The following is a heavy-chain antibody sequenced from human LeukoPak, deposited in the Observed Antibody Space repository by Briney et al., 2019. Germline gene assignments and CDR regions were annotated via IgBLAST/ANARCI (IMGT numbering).Heavy chain of an antibody. CDR1: GGSFSGYY. V-gene: IGHV4-34*01. CDR2: INHSGST. Sequence: PSETLSLTCAVYGGSFSGYYWSWIRQPPGKGLEWIGEINHSGSTNYNPSLKSRVTISVDTSKNQFSLKLSSVTAADTAVYCCARGWHSGSSPPYYYYGMDVWGQGTTVTVSS. CDR3: ARGWHSGSSPPYYYYGMDV. J-gene: IGHJ6*02. D-gene: IGHD1-26*01.